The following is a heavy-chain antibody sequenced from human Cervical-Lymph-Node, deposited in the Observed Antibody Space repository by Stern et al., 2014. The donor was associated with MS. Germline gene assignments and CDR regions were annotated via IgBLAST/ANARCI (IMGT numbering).Heavy chain of an antibody. CDR1: GDSISSYTHY. Sequence: QLQLQESGPGLVKPSETLSLTCAVSGDSISSYTHYWAWIRQPPGKGLEWIGSVYYSGAPYYNPSLKCPVTISVDTSKNHSSLGLNSVTAADTAVYYCAKHACTGAACPFDLWGQGTLVTVSS. V-gene: IGHV4-39*01. J-gene: IGHJ4*02. CDR3: AKHACTGAACPFDL. CDR2: VYYSGAP. D-gene: IGHD2-8*02.